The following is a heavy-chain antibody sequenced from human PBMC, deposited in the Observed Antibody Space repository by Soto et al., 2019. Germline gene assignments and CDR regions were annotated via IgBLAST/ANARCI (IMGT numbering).Heavy chain of an antibody. J-gene: IGHJ3*01. V-gene: IGHV3-9*01. D-gene: IGHD1-26*01. CDR3: TKDIEWGVSHLNHAFDV. CDR2: ISWNSDII. Sequence: EMQLVESGGGLVQPGRSLRLSCAASGFTFDDYAMHWVRQVPGTGLEWVSGISWNSDIIEYADYVKGRFTISRDSAKNSLYLQMNSLKTEDTALYYCTKDIEWGVSHLNHAFDVWGQGTMVSVSS. CDR1: GFTFDDYA.